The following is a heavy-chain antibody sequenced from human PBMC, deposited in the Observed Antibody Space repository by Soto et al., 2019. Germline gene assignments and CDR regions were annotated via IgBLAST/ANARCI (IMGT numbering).Heavy chain of an antibody. CDR1: GGSMSSGDYY. V-gene: IGHV4-31*03. CDR3: ARVKYSPPYYYYYGMDV. Sequence: SETLALTCTVSGGSMSSGDYYWSWIRRHPGKGLEWIGGIYYSGSTSYNPSLKSRVTISVDTSKNQFSLKLSSVAAADTAVYYCARVKYSPPYYYYYGMDVWGQGTTVTVS. J-gene: IGHJ6*02. D-gene: IGHD5-18*01. CDR2: IYYSGST.